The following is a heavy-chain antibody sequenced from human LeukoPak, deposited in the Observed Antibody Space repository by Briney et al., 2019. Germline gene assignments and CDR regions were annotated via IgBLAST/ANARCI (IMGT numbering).Heavy chain of an antibody. CDR1: GFTFSDHY. CDR2: TRNKANSYTT. CDR3: AKVPLSSSGWDREYYFDY. D-gene: IGHD6-19*01. V-gene: IGHV3-72*01. Sequence: GGSLRLSCAASGFTFSDHYMDWVRQAPGKGLEWVGRTRNKANSYTTEYAASVKGRFTISRDNSKNTLYLQMNSLRAEDTAVYYCAKVPLSSSGWDREYYFDYWGQGTLVTVSS. J-gene: IGHJ4*02.